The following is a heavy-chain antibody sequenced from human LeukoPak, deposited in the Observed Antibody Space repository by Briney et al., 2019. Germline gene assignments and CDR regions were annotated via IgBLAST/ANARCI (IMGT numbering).Heavy chain of an antibody. CDR2: IRYDGSNE. D-gene: IGHD2-2*01. Sequence: GGSLRLSCTASAANFSNYGMHWVRQAPGKGLEWVAFIRYDGSNEYYVDSVKGRFTISRDNSKNTLYLQMNSLRAEDSAVYFCAKEGRPASSYMYDIDYWGQGTLVTVSS. CDR1: AANFSNYG. J-gene: IGHJ4*02. CDR3: AKEGRPASSYMYDIDY. V-gene: IGHV3-30*02.